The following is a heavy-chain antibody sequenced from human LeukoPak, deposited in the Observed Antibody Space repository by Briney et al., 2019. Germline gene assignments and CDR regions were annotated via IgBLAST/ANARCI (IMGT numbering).Heavy chain of an antibody. CDR2: ISGSGGST. CDR1: GFTFNSYA. D-gene: IGHD1-26*01. Sequence: GGSLRLSCAASGFTFNSYAMSWVRQAPGKGLEWVSAISGSGGSTYYADSVKGRFTISRDNSKNTLYLQMNSLRAEDTAVYYCAKDRFVGATPYYFDYWGQGTLVTVSS. V-gene: IGHV3-23*01. CDR3: AKDRFVGATPYYFDY. J-gene: IGHJ4*02.